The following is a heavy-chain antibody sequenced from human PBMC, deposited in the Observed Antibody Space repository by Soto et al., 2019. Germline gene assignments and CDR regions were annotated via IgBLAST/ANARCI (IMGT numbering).Heavy chain of an antibody. Sequence: GGSLRLSCPASGFTLGSYAMNWVRQAPGKGLDWVSTITGSGDNTYYADSVKGRFTISRDNSKNTLYLQMXSLRAEDTAVYYSAKHFFPGGPRRSYFAYWSQGTAVAVSS. CDR1: GFTLGSYA. V-gene: IGHV3-23*01. J-gene: IGHJ4*02. D-gene: IGHD3-3*02. CDR2: ITGSGDNT. CDR3: AKHFFPGGPRRSYFAY.